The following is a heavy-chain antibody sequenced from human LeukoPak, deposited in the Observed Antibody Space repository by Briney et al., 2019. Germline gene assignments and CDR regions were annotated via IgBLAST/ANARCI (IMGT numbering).Heavy chain of an antibody. CDR2: ISAYNGNT. CDR3: ARDYYGSGSYYNDAFDI. J-gene: IGHJ3*02. D-gene: IGHD3-10*01. CDR1: GYTFTNYG. Sequence: ASVKASCKASGYTFTNYGISWVRQAPGQGREWMGWISAYNGNTNYAQKLQGRVTMTTDTSTSTAYMELRSLRSDDTAVYYCARDYYGSGSYYNDAFDIWGQGTMVTVSS. V-gene: IGHV1-18*01.